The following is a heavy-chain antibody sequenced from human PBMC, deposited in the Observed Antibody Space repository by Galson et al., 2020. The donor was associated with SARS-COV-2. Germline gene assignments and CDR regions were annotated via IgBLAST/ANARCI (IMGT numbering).Heavy chain of an antibody. D-gene: IGHD6-19*01. CDR2: IYSSGDI. Sequence: SEPLPLTCTVSGGSISSGNFAWSWIRQPAGKGLEWIGHIYSSGDINYSPSLNGRVTISIDTSNNQFSLNLRSATAADTAVYYCARDVRSGWNMRSDCWGQGALVTISS. V-gene: IGHV4-61*09. J-gene: IGHJ4*02. CDR1: GGSISSGNFA. CDR3: ARDVRSGWNMRSDC.